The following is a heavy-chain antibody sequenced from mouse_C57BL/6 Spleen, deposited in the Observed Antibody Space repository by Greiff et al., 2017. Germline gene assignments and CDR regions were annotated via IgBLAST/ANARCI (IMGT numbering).Heavy chain of an antibody. Sequence: EVMLVESGGGLVKPGGSLKLSCAASGFTFSSYAMSWVRQTPEKRLEWVATISDGGSYTYYPDNVKGRFTISRDNAKNNLYLQMSHLKSEDTAMYYCARGYDSSAMDYWGQGTSVTVSS. CDR1: GFTFSSYA. CDR2: ISDGGSYT. D-gene: IGHD2-12*01. J-gene: IGHJ4*01. CDR3: ARGYDSSAMDY. V-gene: IGHV5-4*03.